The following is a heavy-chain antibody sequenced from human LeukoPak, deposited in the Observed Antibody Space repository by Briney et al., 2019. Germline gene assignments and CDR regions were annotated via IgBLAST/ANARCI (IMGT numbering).Heavy chain of an antibody. CDR3: ARSPRFGEFNS. CDR2: IYSGGST. D-gene: IGHD3-10*02. Sequence: GGSLRLSCAASGFTVSSNYMSWVRQAPGKGLEWVSVIYSGGSTYYADSVKGRFTISRDSSKNTLYPQMNSLRPEDTAVYYCARSPRFGEFNSWGQGTLVTVSS. J-gene: IGHJ4*02. CDR1: GFTVSSNY. V-gene: IGHV3-66*02.